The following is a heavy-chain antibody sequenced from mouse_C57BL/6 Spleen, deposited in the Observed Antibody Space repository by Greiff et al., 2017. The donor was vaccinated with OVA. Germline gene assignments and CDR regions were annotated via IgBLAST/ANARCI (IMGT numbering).Heavy chain of an antibody. CDR1: GFNIKDYY. J-gene: IGHJ2*01. CDR3: TTRGRDDYDDGEYYFDY. D-gene: IGHD2-4*01. CDR2: IDPEDGDT. V-gene: IGHV14-1*01. Sequence: EVQLQQSGAELVRPGASVKLSCTASGFNIKDYYMHWVKQRPEQGLEWIGRIDPEDGDTEYAPKFQGKATMTADTSSNTAYLQLSSLTSEDTAVYYCTTRGRDDYDDGEYYFDYWGQGTTLTVSS.